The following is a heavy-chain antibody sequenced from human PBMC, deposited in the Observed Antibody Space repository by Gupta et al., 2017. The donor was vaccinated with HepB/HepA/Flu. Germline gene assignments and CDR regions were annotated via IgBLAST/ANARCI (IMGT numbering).Heavy chain of an antibody. J-gene: IGHJ6*02. CDR1: GYPFSDYY. V-gene: IGHV1-2*04. CDR2: INPKSGGT. CDR3: ARDRLDALYSRSWRNGMDV. D-gene: IGHD6-13*01. Sequence: QVQLVQSGAEVKMPGASVKVSCKASGYPFSDYYIHWVRQAPGQGLEWMGWINPKSGGTNYAQKFQGWVTMTRDTSITTAYMELSRLKSDDTALYYCARDRLDALYSRSWRNGMDVWAQGTTVTVSS.